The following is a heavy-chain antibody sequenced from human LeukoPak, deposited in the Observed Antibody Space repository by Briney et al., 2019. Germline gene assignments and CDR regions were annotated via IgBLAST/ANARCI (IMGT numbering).Heavy chain of an antibody. D-gene: IGHD1-26*01. CDR2: IKQDGSEK. J-gene: IGHJ4*02. CDR1: GFTFSSYW. CDR3: ARDQRGSYYGFFDY. V-gene: IGHV3-7*01. Sequence: GESLRLSCAASGFTFSSYWMSWVRQAPGKGLEWVANIKQDGSEKYYVDSVKGRFTFSRDNAKNSLYLQMNSLRAEDTAVYYCARDQRGSYYGFFDYWGQGTLVTVSS.